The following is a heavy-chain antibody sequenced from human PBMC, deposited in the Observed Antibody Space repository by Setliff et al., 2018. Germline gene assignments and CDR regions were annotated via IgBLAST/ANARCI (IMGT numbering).Heavy chain of an antibody. J-gene: IGHJ4*02. V-gene: IGHV3-33*08. CDR1: GFTFSTYR. Sequence: PGESLKISCAASGFTFSTYRMHCVRQAPGKGLEWVAVIWDDGGNKYHADSVKGRFTISRDNSKNTLYLQTNSLRPDDTAVYYCARTCSGSGCYAGLESWGQGTPVTVSS. CDR2: IWDDGGNK. CDR3: ARTCSGSGCYAGLES. D-gene: IGHD2-15*01.